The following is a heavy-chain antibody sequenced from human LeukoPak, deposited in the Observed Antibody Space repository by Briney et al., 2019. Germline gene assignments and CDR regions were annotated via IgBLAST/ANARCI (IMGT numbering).Heavy chain of an antibody. J-gene: IGHJ3*02. Sequence: SVKVSCKASGGTFSSYTLNWVRQAPGQGLEWMGGIIPIFATADYAQKFQGRVTITADESTSTAYMELSRLRSDDTAVYYCAREHSSGYYFDAFDIWGQGTMVTVSS. CDR3: AREHSSGYYFDAFDI. CDR2: IIPIFATA. D-gene: IGHD3-22*01. V-gene: IGHV1-69*13. CDR1: GGTFSSYT.